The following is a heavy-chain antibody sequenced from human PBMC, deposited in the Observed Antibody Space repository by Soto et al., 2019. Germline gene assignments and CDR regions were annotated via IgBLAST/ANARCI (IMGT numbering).Heavy chain of an antibody. J-gene: IGHJ4*02. CDR1: GDRVTSWA. D-gene: IGHD3-3*01. CDR2: INAGNGNT. V-gene: IGHV1-3*01. Sequence: GASVEVGRTACGDRVTSWARQWVRQAPGQRLEWMGWINAGNGNTKYSQKFQGRVTITRDTSASTAYMELSSPRSEDTAVYYCAREGRITLFGVAPRYFDYRGQGTLVTVSS. CDR3: AREGRITLFGVAPRYFDY.